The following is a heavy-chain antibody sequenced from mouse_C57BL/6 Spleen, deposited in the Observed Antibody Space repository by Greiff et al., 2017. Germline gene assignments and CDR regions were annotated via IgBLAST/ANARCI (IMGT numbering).Heavy chain of an antibody. D-gene: IGHD4-1*01. CDR1: GYAFSSSW. J-gene: IGHJ4*01. V-gene: IGHV1-82*01. Sequence: QVQLQQSGPELVKPGASVKISCKASGYAFSSSWMNWVKQRPGKGLEWIGRIYPGDGDTNYNGKFKGKATRTADKSSSTAYMQLSSLTSEDSAVYFCARGTGSFMDYWGQGTSVTVSS. CDR2: IYPGDGDT. CDR3: ARGTGSFMDY.